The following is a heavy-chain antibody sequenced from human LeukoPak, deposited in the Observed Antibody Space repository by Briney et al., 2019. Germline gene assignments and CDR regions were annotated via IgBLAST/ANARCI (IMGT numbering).Heavy chain of an antibody. V-gene: IGHV3-66*01. Sequence: GGSLRLSCAASGFSVSVNYMSWVRQAPGKGLEWVSVFFSSGDTKYADSVKGRFTISRDNSENTLNLQMNSLRAEDTAVYYCAKELVGRGYSVGGFDYWGQGTLVTVSS. CDR1: GFSVSVNY. J-gene: IGHJ4*02. D-gene: IGHD5-18*01. CDR3: AKELVGRGYSVGGFDY. CDR2: FFSSGDT.